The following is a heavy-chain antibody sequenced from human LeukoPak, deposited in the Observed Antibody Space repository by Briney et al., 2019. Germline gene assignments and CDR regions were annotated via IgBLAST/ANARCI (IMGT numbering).Heavy chain of an antibody. D-gene: IGHD3-3*01. CDR3: ARGPGNYDFWSGYDLLIGLYYYYYMDV. CDR2: MNPNSGNT. CDR1: GYTFTSYD. J-gene: IGHJ6*03. V-gene: IGHV1-8*03. Sequence: ASVKVSCKASGYTFTSYDINWVRQATGQGLEWKGWMNPNSGNTGYAQKFQGRVTITRNTSISTAYMELSSLRSEDAAVYYCARGPGNYDFWSGYDLLIGLYYYYYMDVWGKGTTVTVSS.